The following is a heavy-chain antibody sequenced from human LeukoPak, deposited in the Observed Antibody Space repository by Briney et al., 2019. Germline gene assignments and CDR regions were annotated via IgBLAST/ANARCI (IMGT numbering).Heavy chain of an antibody. D-gene: IGHD2-15*01. CDR3: AGGLLGCRGGSCYPTDY. CDR1: GFTFSTYG. CDR2: ISDDGNNK. V-gene: IGHV3-30*03. Sequence: GRSLRLSCAASGFTFSTYGMHWVRQAPGKGLEWVAVISDDGNNKYYVDSVKGRFTISRDNPKNTLYLQMDSLRAEDTAVYYCAGGLLGCRGGSCYPTDYWGQGTLVTVSS. J-gene: IGHJ4*02.